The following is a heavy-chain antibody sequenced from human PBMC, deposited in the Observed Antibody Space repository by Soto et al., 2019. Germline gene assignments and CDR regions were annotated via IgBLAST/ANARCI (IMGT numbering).Heavy chain of an antibody. D-gene: IGHD1-26*01. Sequence: SETLSLTCTVSGGSISSSSYYWGWIRQPPGKGLEWIGSIYYSGSTYYNPSLKSRVTISVDTSKNQFSLKLSSVTAADTAVYYCARSSEWDGDYWGQGTLVTVSS. CDR1: GGSISSSSYY. CDR3: ARSSEWDGDY. CDR2: IYYSGST. V-gene: IGHV4-39*01. J-gene: IGHJ4*02.